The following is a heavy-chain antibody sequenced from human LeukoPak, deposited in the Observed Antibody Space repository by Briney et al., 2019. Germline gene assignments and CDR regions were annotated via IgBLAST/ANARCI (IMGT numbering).Heavy chain of an antibody. Sequence: GGSLRLSCAASGFTFSLYWMHWVRQAPGKGLVWVSHISGDGNSTTYADSVKGRFTISRDNAKNTLYLQMNSLRAEDTAVYYCARLGSGFFDYWGQGTLVTVSS. CDR2: ISGDGNST. CDR1: GFTFSLYW. J-gene: IGHJ4*02. V-gene: IGHV3-74*01. D-gene: IGHD5-12*01. CDR3: ARLGSGFFDY.